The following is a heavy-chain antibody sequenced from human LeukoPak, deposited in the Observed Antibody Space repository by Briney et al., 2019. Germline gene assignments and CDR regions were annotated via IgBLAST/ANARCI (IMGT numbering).Heavy chain of an antibody. CDR1: GFPFSRNS. CDR2: ISSGGVDT. J-gene: IGHJ4*02. Sequence: SGGSLRLSCAVSGFPFSRNSMSWVRKAPGKGLEWISAISSGGVDTLYADSVQGRFIVSRDISKNTLYLQMDSLRADDTAVYYCAKPSKYGNFFDYWGQGTLVTVSS. CDR3: AKPSKYGNFFDY. D-gene: IGHD2-2*01. V-gene: IGHV3-23*01.